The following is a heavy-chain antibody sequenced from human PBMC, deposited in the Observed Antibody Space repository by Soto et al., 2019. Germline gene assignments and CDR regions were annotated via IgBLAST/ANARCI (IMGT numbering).Heavy chain of an antibody. J-gene: IGHJ3*02. CDR3: ARGWELPDAFDI. Sequence: PGGSLRLSCVVSGFTFNAYTMNWVRQAPGQGLEWVSSITYDSAYIYYADSVKGRFTISRDNAKNSLYLQMNSLRAEDTAVYYCARGWELPDAFDIWGQGTMVTVSS. V-gene: IGHV3-21*04. CDR2: ITYDSAYI. CDR1: GFTFNAYT. D-gene: IGHD1-26*01.